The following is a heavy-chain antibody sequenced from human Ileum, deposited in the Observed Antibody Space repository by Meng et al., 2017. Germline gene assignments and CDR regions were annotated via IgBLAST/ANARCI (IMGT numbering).Heavy chain of an antibody. Sequence: ASVKVSCKASGYTFTSYYMHWVRQAPGQGLEWMGIINPSGGSTSYAQKFQGRVTMTRDTSTSTVYMELSSLRSEDTAVYYCARYYYGSGSYYDAFDIWGQETMVTVSS. V-gene: IGHV1-46*01. CDR1: GYTFTSYY. D-gene: IGHD3-10*01. CDR3: ARYYYGSGSYYDAFDI. CDR2: INPSGGST. J-gene: IGHJ3*02.